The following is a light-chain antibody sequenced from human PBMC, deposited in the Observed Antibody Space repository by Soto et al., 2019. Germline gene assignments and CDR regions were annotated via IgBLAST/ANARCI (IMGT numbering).Light chain of an antibody. J-gene: IGKJ4*01. V-gene: IGKV3-11*01. CDR3: QQRRDWPLT. Sequence: EIVLTQSPATLSLSPGERATLSCRAIQSVDGYVAWFQQKPGQAPILLIYDVSNRDVGVPARFSGSGSGTDYTLTINSLEPEDFAVYYCQQRRDWPLTVGGGTKVEI. CDR2: DVS. CDR1: QSVDGY.